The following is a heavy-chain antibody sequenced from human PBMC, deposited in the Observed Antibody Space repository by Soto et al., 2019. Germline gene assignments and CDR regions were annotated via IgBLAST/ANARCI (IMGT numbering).Heavy chain of an antibody. V-gene: IGHV3-74*01. CDR3: ARDGGAETPFDY. CDR1: GFTFSSYW. D-gene: IGHD3-16*01. J-gene: IGHJ4*02. Sequence: EVQLVESGGGLVQPGGSLRLSCAASGFTFSSYWMHWVRQAPGKGLVWVSRIDNDGSTTRYADSVRGRFTISRDNAKSTLYLQMNSLGAEDTAVYYCARDGGAETPFDYWGQGTLVTVSS. CDR2: IDNDGSTT.